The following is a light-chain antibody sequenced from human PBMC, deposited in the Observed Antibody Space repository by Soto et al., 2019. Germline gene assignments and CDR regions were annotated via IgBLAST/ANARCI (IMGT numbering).Light chain of an antibody. V-gene: IGLV2-14*01. J-gene: IGLJ3*02. CDR1: SSDVGGYNY. CDR3: SSYTSSSTPVV. CDR2: DVS. Sequence: QSALTQPASVSGSPGQSITISCTGTSSDVGGYNYVSWFQRHPGKAPRVMIYDVSNRPSGVSNRFSGSKSGNTASLTISGLQAEDDADYYCSSYTSSSTPVVFGGGTKLTVL.